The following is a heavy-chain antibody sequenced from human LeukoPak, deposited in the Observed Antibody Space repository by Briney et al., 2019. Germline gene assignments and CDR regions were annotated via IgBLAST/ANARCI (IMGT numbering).Heavy chain of an antibody. D-gene: IGHD2-2*01. CDR3: ARLPTYCSSTSCYLDY. CDR2: IKSDGSST. CDR1: GFTFSSHW. J-gene: IGHJ4*02. Sequence: GGSLRLSCTASGFTFSSHWMHWVRQAPGKGLVWVSRIKSDGSSTSYAESVKGRFTISRVNAKNSLYLQMNSLRAEDTAVYYCARLPTYCSSTSCYLDYWGQGTLVTVSS. V-gene: IGHV3-74*01.